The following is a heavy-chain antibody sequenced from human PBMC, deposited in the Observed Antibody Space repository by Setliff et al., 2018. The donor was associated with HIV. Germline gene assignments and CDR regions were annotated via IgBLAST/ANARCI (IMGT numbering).Heavy chain of an antibody. CDR3: ARAPPGIQNDAFDV. CDR2: IFPGGAT. CDR1: GVSISSYY. Sequence: SETLSLTCSVSGVSISSYYWSWIRHSPGKGLEWIGIIFPGGATNYNPSLKSRVTISVDTSRDQFSLQLTSVTAADTAVYYCARAPPGIQNDAFDVWGQGTMVTVSS. V-gene: IGHV4-59*12. J-gene: IGHJ3*01.